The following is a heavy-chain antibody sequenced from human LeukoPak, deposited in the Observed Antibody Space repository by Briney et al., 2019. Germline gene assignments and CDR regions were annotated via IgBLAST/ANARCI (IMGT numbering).Heavy chain of an antibody. CDR3: ARSPSRERKWIQLWSPNFDY. J-gene: IGHJ4*02. Sequence: ASVKVSCKASGYTFTSYDINWVRQATGQGLKWMGWMNPNSGNTGYAQKFQGRVTMTRNTSISTAYMELSSLRSEDTAVYYCARSPSRERKWIQLWSPNFDYWGQGTLVTVSS. V-gene: IGHV1-8*01. CDR2: MNPNSGNT. CDR1: GYTFTSYD. D-gene: IGHD5-18*01.